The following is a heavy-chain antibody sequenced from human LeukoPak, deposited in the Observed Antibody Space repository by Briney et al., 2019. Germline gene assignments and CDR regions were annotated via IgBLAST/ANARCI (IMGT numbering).Heavy chain of an antibody. CDR1: GFTFSNYG. CDR3: ARDGEEWLRTPDY. J-gene: IGHJ4*02. V-gene: IGHV3-33*01. D-gene: IGHD5-12*01. CDR2: VWYDGSE. Sequence: PGGSLRLSCGASGFTFSNYGMHWVRQAPGKGLDWVAVVWYDGSEYYADSVKGRFTISRDNSKNTLSLQMTSLRAEDTAVYYCARDGEEWLRTPDYWGQGTLVTVSS.